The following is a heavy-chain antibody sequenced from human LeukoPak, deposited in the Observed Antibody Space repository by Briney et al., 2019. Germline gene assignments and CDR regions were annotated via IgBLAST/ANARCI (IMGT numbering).Heavy chain of an antibody. Sequence: ASVKVSCKASGYTFTGNYMHWVRQAPGQGLEWMGWINPNGGGTNYAQKFQGRVTMTRDTSISTAYMELSGLRSDDTAVYYCARDGPMPYDYWGQGTLVTVSS. V-gene: IGHV1-2*02. CDR2: INPNGGGT. CDR1: GYTFTGNY. D-gene: IGHD2-2*01. CDR3: ARDGPMPYDY. J-gene: IGHJ4*02.